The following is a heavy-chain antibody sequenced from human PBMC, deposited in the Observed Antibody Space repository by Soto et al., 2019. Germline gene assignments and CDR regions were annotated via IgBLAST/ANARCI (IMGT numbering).Heavy chain of an antibody. CDR3: ASDGDLTGLDY. CDR1: GGTFSSYT. D-gene: IGHD3-9*01. J-gene: IGHJ4*02. V-gene: IGHV1-69*02. Sequence: QVQLVQSGAEVKKPGSSVKVSCKASGGTFSSYTISWVRQAPGQGLEWMGRIIPILGIANYAQKFQGRVTITADKSTSTAYMELSSLRSEDTAVYYCASDGDLTGLDYWGQGTLVTVSS. CDR2: IIPILGIA.